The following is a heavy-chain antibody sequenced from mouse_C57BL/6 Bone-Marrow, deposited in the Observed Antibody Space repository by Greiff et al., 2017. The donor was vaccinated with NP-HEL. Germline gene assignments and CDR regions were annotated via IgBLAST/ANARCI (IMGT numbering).Heavy chain of an antibody. Sequence: VKLMESGPGLVAPSQSLSITCTVSGFSLTSYGVDWVRQPPGKGLEWLGVIGGGGSTNYNSALMSRLSISKDNSKSQVFLKMNSLQTDDTAMYYCAKQLYYDYDVDWFAYWGQGTLVTVSA. CDR1: GFSLTSYG. CDR3: AKQLYYDYDVDWFAY. V-gene: IGHV2-9*01. CDR2: IGGGGST. D-gene: IGHD2-4*01. J-gene: IGHJ3*01.